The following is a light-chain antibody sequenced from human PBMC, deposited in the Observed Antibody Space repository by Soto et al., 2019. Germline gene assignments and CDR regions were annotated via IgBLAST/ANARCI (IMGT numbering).Light chain of an antibody. CDR2: DVS. CDR1: SSDVGGYNY. Sequence: QSALTQPRSVSGSPGQSVTISCTGTSSDVGGYNYVSWYQQHPGKAPKLMIYDVSKRPSGVPDRFSGSKSGNTASLTISGLQAEDGADYYCGSYAGSYTYVFGTGTKLTVL. CDR3: GSYAGSYTYV. J-gene: IGLJ1*01. V-gene: IGLV2-11*01.